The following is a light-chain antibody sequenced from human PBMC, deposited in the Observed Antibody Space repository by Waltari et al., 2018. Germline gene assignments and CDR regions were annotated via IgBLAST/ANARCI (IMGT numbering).Light chain of an antibody. J-gene: IGKJ4*01. Sequence: ETVLAQSPGTLSLSLGDSATLSCRASQSVSRDYLARYQQKPGQAPRLLIYGASSRATGIPARFSGSGSGTDFTLTITRLEPEDFAVYYCQQYGSSPLTFGGGTKVDIK. CDR1: QSVSRDY. CDR3: QQYGSSPLT. V-gene: IGKV3-20*01. CDR2: GAS.